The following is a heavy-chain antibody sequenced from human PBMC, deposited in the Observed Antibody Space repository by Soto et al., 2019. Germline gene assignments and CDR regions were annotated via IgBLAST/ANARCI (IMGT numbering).Heavy chain of an antibody. CDR2: IYHSGST. Sequence: SETLSLTCAVSSGSISSSNWWSWVRQPPGKGLEWIGEIYHSGSTNYNPSLKSRVTISVDKSKNQFSLKLSSVTATDTAVYYCARVLGELSLRYFDYWGQGTLVTVSS. J-gene: IGHJ4*02. CDR1: SGSISSSNW. D-gene: IGHD3-16*02. V-gene: IGHV4-4*02. CDR3: ARVLGELSLRYFDY.